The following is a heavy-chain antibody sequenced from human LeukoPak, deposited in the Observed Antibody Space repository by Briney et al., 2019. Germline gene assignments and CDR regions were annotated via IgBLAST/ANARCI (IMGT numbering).Heavy chain of an antibody. J-gene: IGHJ4*02. CDR3: ARGLENFDC. D-gene: IGHD4-11*01. Sequence: ASVKISCKASGYTFTGSYMHWVRQAPGQGLEWVGRINPNSGGTSFAQKFQGSVTMTRDTSISTAYMKLSRLRSDDTAVYYCARGLENFDCWGQGTLVTVSS. CDR1: GYTFTGSY. CDR2: INPNSGGT. V-gene: IGHV1-2*06.